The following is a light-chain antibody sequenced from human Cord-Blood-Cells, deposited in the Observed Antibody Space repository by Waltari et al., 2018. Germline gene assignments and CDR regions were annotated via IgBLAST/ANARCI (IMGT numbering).Light chain of an antibody. V-gene: IGKV1-12*01. CDR2: AAS. J-gene: IGKJ2*01. CDR3: QQANSFPYT. Sequence: DIQMTQSPSSVSASVGERVTITCRASQGISSWLALYQQKPGKAPKLLIYAASSLQSGVPSRFSGSGSVTDFTLTISSLQPEDFATYYCQQANSFPYTFGQGTKLEIK. CDR1: QGISSW.